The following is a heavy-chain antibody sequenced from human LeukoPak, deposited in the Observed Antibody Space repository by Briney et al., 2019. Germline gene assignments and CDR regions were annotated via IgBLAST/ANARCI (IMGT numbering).Heavy chain of an antibody. CDR3: AKDPSHTAMVNDAFDI. CDR1: GFTVGSNY. V-gene: IGHV3-53*01. D-gene: IGHD5-18*01. J-gene: IGHJ3*02. Sequence: GGSLRLSCAASGFTVGSNYMSWVRQAPGKGVEWVSIIYSGGTTYYADSVKGRFTISRDNSKNTLYLQMNSLRAEDTAVYYCAKDPSHTAMVNDAFDIWGQGTMVTVSS. CDR2: IYSGGTT.